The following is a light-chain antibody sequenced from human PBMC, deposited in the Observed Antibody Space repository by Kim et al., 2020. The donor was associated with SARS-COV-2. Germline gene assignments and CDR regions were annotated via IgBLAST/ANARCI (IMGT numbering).Light chain of an antibody. J-gene: IGKJ2*01. CDR2: DTS. CDR1: QYVSSS. CDR3: QQSHTFPYT. V-gene: IGKV1-39*01. Sequence: DIQLTQSPSSLSASVGDGVTITCRASQYVSSSLNWYQQKAGKAPKLLIYDTSTLQSGVPSRFSGSASGTDFTLTISSLVPEDFATYYCQQSHTFPYTFGQGTNWRS.